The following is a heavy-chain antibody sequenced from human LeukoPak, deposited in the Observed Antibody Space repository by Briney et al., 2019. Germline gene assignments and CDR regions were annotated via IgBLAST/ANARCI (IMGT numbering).Heavy chain of an antibody. D-gene: IGHD5-18*01. V-gene: IGHV3-33*01. J-gene: IGHJ5*02. CDR1: GFTFSSYG. CDR2: IWYDGSNK. CDR3: ARDIGYKYFDP. Sequence: GGSLRLSCAASGFTFSSYGMHWVRQAPDMGLEWVAIIWYDGSNKYYADSVKGRFTISRDNSKNTLYLQMNSPGAEDTAVYYCARDIGYKYFDPWGQGTLVTVSS.